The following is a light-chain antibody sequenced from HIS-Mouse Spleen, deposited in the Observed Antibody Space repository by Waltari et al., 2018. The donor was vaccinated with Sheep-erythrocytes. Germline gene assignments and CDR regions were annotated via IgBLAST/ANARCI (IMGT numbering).Light chain of an antibody. CDR1: SSDVGSYNL. J-gene: IGLJ3*02. V-gene: IGLV2-23*01. CDR2: EGS. CDR3: CSYAGSSTWV. Sequence: QSALTQPASVSGSPGQSITISCTGTSSDVGSYNLVSWYQQHPGKAPTSMIYEGSKLPSGVSNRFSGSKSGNTPSLTISGLQAEDEAYYYCCSYAGSSTWVFGGGTKLTVL.